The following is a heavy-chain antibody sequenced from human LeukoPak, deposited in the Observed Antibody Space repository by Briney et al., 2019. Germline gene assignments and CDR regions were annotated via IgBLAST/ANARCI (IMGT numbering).Heavy chain of an antibody. CDR2: IKRRNDVGTI. V-gene: IGHV3-15*01. D-gene: IGHD4-17*01. CDR3: ADLGDYGVG. Sequence: GSLTLSCAASGFTFRNAWMSWVRQAPGKGLEWDGRIKRRNDVGTIEYAAPVRGRFIISRDDSKNTLYLQINSLRTEATAVYYCADLGDYGVGWGQGTLVTVSS. J-gene: IGHJ4*02. CDR1: GFTFRNAW.